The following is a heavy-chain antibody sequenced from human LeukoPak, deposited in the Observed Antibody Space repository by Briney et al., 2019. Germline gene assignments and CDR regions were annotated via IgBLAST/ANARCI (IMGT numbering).Heavy chain of an antibody. D-gene: IGHD1-26*01. V-gene: IGHV4-34*01. CDR2: INHSGST. CDR3: ARRPLVGATDY. J-gene: IGHJ4*02. Sequence: GSLRLSCAASGVSFEDAWMTWVRQPPGKGLEWIGEINHSGSTSYNPSLKSRVTISVDTSKNQFSLKLSSVTAADTAVYYCARRPLVGATDYWGQGTLVTVSS. CDR1: GVSFEDAW.